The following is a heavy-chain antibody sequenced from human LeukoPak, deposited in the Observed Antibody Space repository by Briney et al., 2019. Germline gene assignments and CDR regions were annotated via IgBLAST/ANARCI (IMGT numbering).Heavy chain of an antibody. CDR1: GGAISSSY. CDR2: IYYSAYT. V-gene: IGHV4-59*01. J-gene: IGHJ6*03. CDR3: ARGGYDFWSGYPYYYYMDV. Sequence: PSETLSLTCAVSGGAISSSYWSWIRQPPGKGLEWIGYIYYSAYTNYNPSLKSRVTISIDTSKNQFSLKLSSVTAADTAVYYCARGGYDFWSGYPYYYYMDVWGKGTTVTVSS. D-gene: IGHD3-3*01.